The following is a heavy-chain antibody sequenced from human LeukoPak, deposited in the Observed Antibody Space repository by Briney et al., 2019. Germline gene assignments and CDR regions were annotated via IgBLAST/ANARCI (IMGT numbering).Heavy chain of an antibody. CDR3: ARGGNPLLDY. CDR1: GFTFSTYS. J-gene: IGHJ4*02. CDR2: ISSSSSTI. V-gene: IGHV3-48*01. Sequence: GRSLRLSCAASGFTFSTYSMNWVRQAPGKGLEWVSYISSSSSTIYYADSVKGRFTISRDNAKNSLYLQMNSLRAEDTAVYYCARGGNPLLDYWGQGALVTVSS. D-gene: IGHD4-23*01.